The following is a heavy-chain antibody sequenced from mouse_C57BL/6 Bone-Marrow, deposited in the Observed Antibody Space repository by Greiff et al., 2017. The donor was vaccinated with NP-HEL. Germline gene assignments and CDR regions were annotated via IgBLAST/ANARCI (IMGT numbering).Heavy chain of an antibody. CDR3: ARDIGYFDY. CDR2: ISDGGSYT. CDR1: GFTFSSYA. J-gene: IGHJ2*01. V-gene: IGHV5-4*01. Sequence: EVQGVESGGGLVKPGGSLKLSCAASGFTFSSYAMSWVRQTPEKRLEWVATISDGGSYTYYPDNVKGRFTISRDNAKNNLYLQMSHLKSEDTAMYYCARDIGYFDYWGQGTTLTVSS.